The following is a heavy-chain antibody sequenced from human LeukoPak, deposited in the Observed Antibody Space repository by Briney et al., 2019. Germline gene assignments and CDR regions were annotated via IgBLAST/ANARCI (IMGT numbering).Heavy chain of an antibody. CDR2: IYYSGST. Sequence: PSETLSLTCTVSGGSISSSSYYWGWIRQPPGKGLEWIGGIYYSGSTYYNPSLKSRVTISVDTSKNQFSLKLSSVTAADTAVYYCARKAATRSIDYWGQGTLVTVSS. V-gene: IGHV4-39*01. CDR1: GGSISSSSYY. CDR3: ARKAATRSIDY. J-gene: IGHJ4*02. D-gene: IGHD3-10*01.